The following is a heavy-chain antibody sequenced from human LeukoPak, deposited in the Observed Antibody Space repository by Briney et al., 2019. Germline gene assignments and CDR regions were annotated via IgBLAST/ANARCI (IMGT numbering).Heavy chain of an antibody. CDR1: GGSISSRTYY. CDR3: ARLHYYGMDV. CDR2: IYYSGNT. J-gene: IGHJ6*02. Sequence: TSETLSLTCTVSGGSISSRTYYWGWIRQPPGKGLEWIGSIYYSGNTYYNPSLKSRVTISVDTSKNQFSLKLSSVTAADTAVYYCARLHYYGMDVWGQGTTVTVSS. V-gene: IGHV4-39*01.